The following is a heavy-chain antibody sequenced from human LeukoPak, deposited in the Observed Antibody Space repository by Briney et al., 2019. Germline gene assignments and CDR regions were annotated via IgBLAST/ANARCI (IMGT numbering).Heavy chain of an antibody. CDR1: GGSISSGGYY. D-gene: IGHD3-9*01. J-gene: IGHJ4*02. CDR2: IYYSGST. CDR3: ASSGYFDWFGY. Sequence: PSETLSLTCTVSGGSISSGGYYWSWIRQPPGKGLEWIGYIYYSGSTNYNPSLKSRVTISVDTSKNQFSLKLSSVTAADTAVYYCASSGYFDWFGYWGQGTLVTVSS. V-gene: IGHV4-61*08.